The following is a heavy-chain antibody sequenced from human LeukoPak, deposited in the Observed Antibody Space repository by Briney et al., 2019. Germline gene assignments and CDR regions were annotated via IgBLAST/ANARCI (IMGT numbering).Heavy chain of an antibody. CDR1: GGSISSGDYY. V-gene: IGHV4-30-4*01. D-gene: IGHD1-26*01. CDR3: ARAFLSGSYSRSWFDP. J-gene: IGHJ5*02. Sequence: SQTLSLTCTVSGGSISSGDYYWSWIRQPPGKGLEWIGYIYYSGSTYYSPSLKSRVTISVDTSKNQFSLKLSSVTAADTAVYYCARAFLSGSYSRSWFDPWGQGTLVTVSS. CDR2: IYYSGST.